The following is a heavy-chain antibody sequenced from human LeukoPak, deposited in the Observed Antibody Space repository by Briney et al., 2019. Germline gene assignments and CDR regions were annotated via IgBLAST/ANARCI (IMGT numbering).Heavy chain of an antibody. V-gene: IGHV3-23*01. J-gene: IGHJ4*02. CDR3: AKDALTREWFGEATFDY. CDR1: GFTFSSYS. D-gene: IGHD3-10*01. CDR2: ISGSGGST. Sequence: GGSLRLSCAASGFTFSSYSMNWVRQAPGKGLEWVSAISGSGGSTYYADSVKGRFTISRDNSKNTLYLQMNSLRAEDTAVYYCAKDALTREWFGEATFDYWGQGTLVTVSS.